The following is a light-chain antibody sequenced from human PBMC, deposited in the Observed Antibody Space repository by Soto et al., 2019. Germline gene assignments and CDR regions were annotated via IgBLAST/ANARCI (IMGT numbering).Light chain of an antibody. J-gene: IGLJ1*01. Sequence: SALTQPASVSGSPGQSITISCTGTSTDVGGYNFVSWYQHHPGKAPKLMICDVNNRPSGVSNRFSGSKSGNTASLTISGLQAEDEADYYCSSYTSGNTLVFGTGTKVTVL. CDR3: SSYTSGNTLV. CDR1: STDVGGYNF. V-gene: IGLV2-14*03. CDR2: DVN.